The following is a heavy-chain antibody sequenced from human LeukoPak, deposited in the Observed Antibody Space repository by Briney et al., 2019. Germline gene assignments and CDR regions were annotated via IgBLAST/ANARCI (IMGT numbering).Heavy chain of an antibody. V-gene: IGHV1-18*01. CDR2: ISAYNGNT. Sequence: ASVKVSCKASGYTFTSYGISWVRQAPGQGLEWMGWISAYNGNTNYAQKLQCRVTMTTDTSTSTAYMELRSLRSDDTAVYYCARDWEVAIHRPIDYWGQGTLVTVSS. J-gene: IGHJ4*02. CDR1: GYTFTSYG. D-gene: IGHD5-12*01. CDR3: ARDWEVAIHRPIDY.